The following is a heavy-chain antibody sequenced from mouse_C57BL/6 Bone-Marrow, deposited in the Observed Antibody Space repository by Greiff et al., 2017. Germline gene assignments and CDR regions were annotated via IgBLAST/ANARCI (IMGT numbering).Heavy chain of an antibody. Sequence: EVQLVESGGDLVKPGGSLKLSCAASGFPFSSYGMSWVRQTPDKRLEWVATISSGGSYTYYPDSVKGRITISRDNARNTLYLQMSSLKSEDTAMYYCARQVYGSRFAYWGQGTLVTVSA. D-gene: IGHD1-1*01. V-gene: IGHV5-6*01. J-gene: IGHJ3*01. CDR3: ARQVYGSRFAY. CDR2: ISSGGSYT. CDR1: GFPFSSYG.